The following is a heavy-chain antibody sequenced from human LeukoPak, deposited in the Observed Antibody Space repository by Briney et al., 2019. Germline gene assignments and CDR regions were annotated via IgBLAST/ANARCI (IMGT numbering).Heavy chain of an antibody. CDR2: ISSSSSYI. CDR1: GFTFSSYS. CDR3: ARDHDILTGPSDY. D-gene: IGHD3-9*01. Sequence: GGSLRLSCAASGFTFSSYSMNWVRQAPGKGLEWVSSISSSSSYIYYADSVKGRFTISRDNAKNSLYLQMNSLRAEDTAVYYCARDHDILTGPSDYWGQGTLVTVSS. J-gene: IGHJ4*02. V-gene: IGHV3-21*04.